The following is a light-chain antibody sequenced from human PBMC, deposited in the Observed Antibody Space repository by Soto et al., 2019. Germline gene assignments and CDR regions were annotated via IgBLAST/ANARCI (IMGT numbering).Light chain of an antibody. Sequence: QSVLTQPASVSGSPGQSITISCTGTITDVGSSNYVSWYKQHPGKAPKLMIYDVSNRPSGVSNRFSGYKSGNTASLTISGLQAEDEADYYCSSYTTTSTWVFGGGTKLTVL. CDR1: ITDVGSSNY. J-gene: IGLJ2*01. V-gene: IGLV2-14*01. CDR2: DVS. CDR3: SSYTTTSTWV.